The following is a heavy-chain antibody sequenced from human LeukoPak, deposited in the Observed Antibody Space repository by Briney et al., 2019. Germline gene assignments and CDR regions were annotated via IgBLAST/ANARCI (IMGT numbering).Heavy chain of an antibody. D-gene: IGHD3-10*01. CDR3: VASIVMKNYYGSRSYYNYYMDV. Sequence: GTSVKVSCKASGFTFTSSAMQWVRQARGQRLERIGWIVVGSGNTNYAQKFQERVTITRDMSTSTAYMELSSLRSEDTAVYYCVASIVMKNYYGSRSYYNYYMDVWGKGTTVTVSS. CDR1: GFTFTSSA. V-gene: IGHV1-58*02. J-gene: IGHJ6*03. CDR2: IVVGSGNT.